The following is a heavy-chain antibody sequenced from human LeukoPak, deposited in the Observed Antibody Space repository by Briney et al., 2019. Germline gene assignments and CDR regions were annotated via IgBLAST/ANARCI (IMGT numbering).Heavy chain of an antibody. D-gene: IGHD3-22*01. CDR2: IKSKTDGGTT. V-gene: IGHV3-15*01. J-gene: IGHJ4*02. Sequence: GGSLRLSCPASGFTFSNAWMSWVRQAPGKGLEWVGRIKSKTDGGTTDYAAPVKGRFTISRDDSKNTLYLQMDSLKTEDTPVSYCTTEDGYYASSGQDYFDYWGQGTLVTVSS. CDR1: GFTFSNAW. CDR3: TTEDGYYASSGQDYFDY.